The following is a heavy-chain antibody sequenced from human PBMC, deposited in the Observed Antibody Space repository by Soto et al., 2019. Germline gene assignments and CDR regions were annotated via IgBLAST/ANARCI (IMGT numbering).Heavy chain of an antibody. CDR3: ATPGYSYGFFDY. CDR2: IIPILGIA. V-gene: IGHV1-69*02. CDR1: GGTFSSYT. J-gene: IGHJ4*02. D-gene: IGHD5-18*01. Sequence: KVSCKASGGTFSSYTISWVRQAPGQGLEWMGRIIPILGIANYAQKFQGRVTMTEDTSTDTAYMELSSLRSEDTAVYYCATPGYSYGFFDYWGQGTLVTVSS.